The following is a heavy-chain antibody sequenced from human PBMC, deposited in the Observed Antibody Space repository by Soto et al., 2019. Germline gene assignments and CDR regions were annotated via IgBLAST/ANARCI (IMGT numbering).Heavy chain of an antibody. CDR2: IDPSDSYT. V-gene: IGHV5-10-1*01. D-gene: IGHD3-22*01. CDR1: GYSFTVYW. J-gene: IGHJ4*02. CDR3: ARTSYDSSGYYQRGPLYFDY. Sequence: GESLKISCKGSGYSFTVYWISWVRQMPGKGLEWMGRIDPSDSYTNYSPSFQGHVTISADKSISTAYLQWSSLKASDTAMYYCARTSYDSSGYYQRGPLYFDYWGQGTLVTVSS.